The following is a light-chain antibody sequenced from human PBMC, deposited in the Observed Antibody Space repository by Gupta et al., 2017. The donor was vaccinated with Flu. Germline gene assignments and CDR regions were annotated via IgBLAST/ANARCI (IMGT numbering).Light chain of an antibody. Sequence: ARGRLSCRSSQSINSDYLDWYQQKPGQAPRLLIYRASTRATGISDRFSGSGSGTDFTLKISGLEPEDVAVYFCQHACNSVYSFGQGTKLEI. CDR3: QHACNSVYS. CDR1: QSINSDY. CDR2: RAS. V-gene: IGKV3-20*01. J-gene: IGKJ2*01.